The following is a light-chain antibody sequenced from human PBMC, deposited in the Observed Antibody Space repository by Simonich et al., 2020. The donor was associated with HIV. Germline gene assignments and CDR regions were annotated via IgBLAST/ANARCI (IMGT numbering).Light chain of an antibody. CDR1: QSVSSN. CDR2: GAS. CDR3: QQYNNWPRT. Sequence: EILMRQSPATLSVSPGERATLSCRASQSVSSNLAWFQQKPGQAPRLLIYGASIRATGIPARFSGSGSGTEFTLTISSMQSEDFAVYYCQQYNNWPRTFGQGTKVEIK. J-gene: IGKJ1*01. V-gene: IGKV3-15*01.